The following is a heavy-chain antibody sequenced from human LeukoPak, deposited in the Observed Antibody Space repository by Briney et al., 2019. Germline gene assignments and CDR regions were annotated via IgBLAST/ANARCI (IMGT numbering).Heavy chain of an antibody. Sequence: SETLSLTCTVSGGSISSDNYFWSWIRQPAGKGLEWIGRVYTSGSTNYNPSLKSRVTISVDTSKNQFSLKLSSVTAADTAVYYCARYYLQWLARSTNWFDPWGQGTLVTVSS. CDR2: VYTSGST. D-gene: IGHD6-19*01. CDR3: ARYYLQWLARSTNWFDP. CDR1: GGSISSDNYF. V-gene: IGHV4-61*02. J-gene: IGHJ5*02.